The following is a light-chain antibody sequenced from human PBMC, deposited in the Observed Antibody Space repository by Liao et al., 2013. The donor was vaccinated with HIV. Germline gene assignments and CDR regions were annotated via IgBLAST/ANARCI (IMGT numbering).Light chain of an antibody. CDR2: QDT. Sequence: SYELTQPPSVSVSPGQTASITCSGDKLGDKYACWYQQKPDQSPVLVIYQDTKRPSGISERFSGSSSGNTATLTISGTQAMDEADYYCQVWDSSSDHPGVFGGGTKLTVL. J-gene: IGLJ2*01. V-gene: IGLV3-1*01. CDR3: QVWDSSSDHPGV. CDR1: KLGDKY.